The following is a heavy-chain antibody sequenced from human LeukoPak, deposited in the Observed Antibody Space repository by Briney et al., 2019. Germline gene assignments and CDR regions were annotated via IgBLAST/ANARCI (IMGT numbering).Heavy chain of an antibody. CDR3: AREPIVAAGLAKD. V-gene: IGHV4-38-2*02. Sequence: SETLSLTCTVSGYSISNNYYWGWIRQPPGKGLEWIGSISQSGSTYYSPSLRGRVTISVDTSKNHFSLKLSSVTVADTALYYRAREPIVAAGLAKDWGQGILVTVSS. D-gene: IGHD1-26*01. J-gene: IGHJ4*02. CDR1: GYSISNNYY. CDR2: ISQSGST.